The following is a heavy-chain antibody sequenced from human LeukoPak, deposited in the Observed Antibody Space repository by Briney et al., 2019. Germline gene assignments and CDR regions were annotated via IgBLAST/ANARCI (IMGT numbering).Heavy chain of an antibody. CDR2: ISGSGGST. V-gene: IGHV3-23*01. D-gene: IGHD3-22*01. J-gene: IGHJ4*02. CDR1: GFTFSSYA. CDR3: AKDRPYDSSGYPTYLDY. Sequence: PGGSLRLSCAVSGFTFSSYAMSWVRQAPGKGLEWVSGISGSGGSTYYADSVKGRFTISRDNSKNTLYLQMNSLRAEDTAVYYCAKDRPYDSSGYPTYLDYWGQGTLVTVSS.